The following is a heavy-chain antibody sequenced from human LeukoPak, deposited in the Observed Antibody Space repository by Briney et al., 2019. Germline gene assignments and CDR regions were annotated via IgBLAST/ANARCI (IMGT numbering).Heavy chain of an antibody. D-gene: IGHD6-13*01. Sequence: GESLKISCKGSGYSFTSYWIGWVRPMPGKGLEWMGIIYPGDSYTRYSPSFQGQVTISADKSISTAYLQWSSLKASDTAMYYYARRIAAAAEFDPWGQGTLVTVSS. J-gene: IGHJ5*02. CDR2: IYPGDSYT. V-gene: IGHV5-51*01. CDR1: GYSFTSYW. CDR3: ARRIAAAAEFDP.